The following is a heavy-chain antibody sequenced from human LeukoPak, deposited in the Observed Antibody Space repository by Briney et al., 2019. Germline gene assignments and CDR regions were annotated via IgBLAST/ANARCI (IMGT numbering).Heavy chain of an antibody. CDR2: IYYSGST. Sequence: SETLSLTCTVSGGSISSYYWSWIRQPPEKGLEWVGYIYYSGSTNYNPSLKSRVTISVDTSKNQFSLKLSSVTAADTAVYYCARYSRGIAVAGISAFDIWGQGTMVTVSS. CDR1: GGSISSYY. J-gene: IGHJ3*02. D-gene: IGHD6-19*01. CDR3: ARYSRGIAVAGISAFDI. V-gene: IGHV4-59*08.